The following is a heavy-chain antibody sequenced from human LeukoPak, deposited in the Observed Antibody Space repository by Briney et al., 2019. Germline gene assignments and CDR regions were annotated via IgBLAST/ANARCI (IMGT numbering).Heavy chain of an antibody. CDR3: TRPAEGYNGLDA. J-gene: IGHJ6*02. V-gene: IGHV3-73*01. Sequence: GGSLRLSCAASGFTFSGSAMHWVRQASGKGLEWVGRIRSKANSYATAYDVSANGRFTISRDDLKNTAYLQMNSLKIEDTAVYYCTRPAEGYNGLDAWGQGTTVTVSS. CDR2: IRSKANSYAT. CDR1: GFTFSGSA.